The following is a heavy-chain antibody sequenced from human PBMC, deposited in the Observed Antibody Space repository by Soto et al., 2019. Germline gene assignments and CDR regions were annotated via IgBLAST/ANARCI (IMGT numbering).Heavy chain of an antibody. D-gene: IGHD2-21*02. Sequence: GGSLRLSCAASGFTFSTYSMHWVRQAPGKGLEWVSSIGTRSDIYYADSVKGRFTISRDNAKNSLSLQMNSLRAEDTGVYYCAREETAWPLAYGLDVWGQGTTVTVSS. J-gene: IGHJ6*02. V-gene: IGHV3-21*01. CDR2: IGTRSDI. CDR3: AREETAWPLAYGLDV. CDR1: GFTFSTYS.